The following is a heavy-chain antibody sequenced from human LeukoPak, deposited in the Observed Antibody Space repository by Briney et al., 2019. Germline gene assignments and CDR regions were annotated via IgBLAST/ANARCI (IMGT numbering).Heavy chain of an antibody. Sequence: ASVKVSCKASGYTFTSYDINWVRQATGQGLEWMGWMNPNSGNTGYAQKFQGRVTMTRNTSISTAYMELSSLRSEDTAVYCCARGGRPESQGSYRGYYYYYGMDVWGQGTTVTVSS. D-gene: IGHD3-16*02. J-gene: IGHJ6*02. CDR2: MNPNSGNT. CDR3: ARGGRPESQGSYRGYYYYYGMDV. V-gene: IGHV1-8*01. CDR1: GYTFTSYD.